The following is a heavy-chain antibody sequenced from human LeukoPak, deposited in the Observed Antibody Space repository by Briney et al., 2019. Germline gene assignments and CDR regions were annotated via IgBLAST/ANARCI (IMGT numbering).Heavy chain of an antibody. J-gene: IGHJ4*02. CDR1: GFTFSDSG. CDR2: MRSKTQNYAT. D-gene: IGHD3-22*01. Sequence: PGRSLRLSCAASGFTFSDSGMHWVRQAPGKGLEWVGRMRSKTQNYATAYAASVKGRFTISRDDSKNTAFLQMNSLKTEDTAVYYCTNYDDSSDLWGYWGQGTLVTVSS. V-gene: IGHV3-73*01. CDR3: TNYDDSSDLWGY.